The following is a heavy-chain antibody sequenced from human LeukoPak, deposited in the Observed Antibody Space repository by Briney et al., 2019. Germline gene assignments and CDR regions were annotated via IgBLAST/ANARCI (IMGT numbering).Heavy chain of an antibody. CDR3: AKDPTGTAYYYGMDV. Sequence: GGSLRLSCAASGFTFSSYAMSWVRQAPGKGLEWVSAISGSGGSTSYADSVKGRFTISRDNSKNTLYLQMNSLRAEDTAVYYCAKDPTGTAYYYGMDVGGQGTTVTVSS. CDR2: ISGSGGST. CDR1: GFTFSSYA. J-gene: IGHJ6*02. D-gene: IGHD1-1*01. V-gene: IGHV3-23*01.